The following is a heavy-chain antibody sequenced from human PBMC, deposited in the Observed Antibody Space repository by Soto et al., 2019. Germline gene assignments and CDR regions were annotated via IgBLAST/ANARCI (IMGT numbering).Heavy chain of an antibody. D-gene: IGHD6-13*01. CDR1: GFTFSSYS. Sequence: GGSLRLSCAASGFTFSSYSMNWVRQAPGKGLEWVSYISSSSSTIYYADSVKGRFTISRDNAKNSLYLQMNSLRDEDTAVYYCASSYSSSWLAFDPWGQGTLVTVSS. V-gene: IGHV3-48*02. CDR2: ISSSSSTI. CDR3: ASSYSSSWLAFDP. J-gene: IGHJ5*02.